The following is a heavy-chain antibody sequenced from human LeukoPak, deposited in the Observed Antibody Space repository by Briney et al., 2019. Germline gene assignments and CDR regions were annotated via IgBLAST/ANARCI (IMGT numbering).Heavy chain of an antibody. CDR1: GYTFTSYG. CDR2: ISAYNGNT. J-gene: IGHJ6*03. CDR3: AREEEAAVAGLIDRNYYYMDV. V-gene: IGHV1-18*01. D-gene: IGHD6-19*01. Sequence: ASVKVSCKASGYTFTSYGISWVRQAPGQGLEWMGWISAYNGNTNYAQKLQGRVTMTTDTSTSTAYMELRSLRSDDTAVYYCAREEEAAVAGLIDRNYYYMDVWGKGTTVTVSS.